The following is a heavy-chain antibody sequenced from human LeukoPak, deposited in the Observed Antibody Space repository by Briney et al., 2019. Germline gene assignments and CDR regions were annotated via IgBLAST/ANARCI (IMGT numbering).Heavy chain of an antibody. CDR1: GLTLSDHY. CDR2: MGKKADSYTR. D-gene: IGHD3-3*02. CDR3: TRGHCCVSVYAFDI. J-gene: IGHJ3*02. Sequence: GGSLRLSCAASGLTLSDHYVEWVRHTRGGGVEWVGCMGKKADSYTREYAAAVKCRFTCSRDESNTSIYLQLDSRTDGDTAVYRCTRGHCCVSVYAFDIWGLGTMVTVSS. V-gene: IGHV3-72*01.